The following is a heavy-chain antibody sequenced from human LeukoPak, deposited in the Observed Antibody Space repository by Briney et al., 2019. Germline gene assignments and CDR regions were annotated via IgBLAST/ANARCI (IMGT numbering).Heavy chain of an antibody. J-gene: IGHJ4*02. Sequence: SETLSLTCTVSGGSISSGDSYWSWIRQPPGKGLEWIGYIYYSGSTYYNPSLKSRVTISVDTSKNQFSLKLSSVTAADTAMYYCARAAGYSAEWGQGTLVTVSS. D-gene: IGHD5-18*01. CDR1: GGSISSGDSY. CDR2: IYYSGST. CDR3: ARAAGYSAE. V-gene: IGHV4-30-4*08.